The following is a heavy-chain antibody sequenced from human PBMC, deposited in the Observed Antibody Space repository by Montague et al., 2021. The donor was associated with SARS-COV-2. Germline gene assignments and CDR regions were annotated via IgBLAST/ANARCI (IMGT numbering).Heavy chain of an antibody. CDR3: ASSGITLTGLDAFDI. CDR2: TYYRSKWDS. D-gene: IGHD3-9*01. Sequence: CAISGDSVSRKSVAWNWIRQSPSRGLEWLGRTYYRSKWDSDYAEXAKXRLVITPDTSKNQVSLQLNSVIPEDTAVYFCASSGITLTGLDAFDIWGQGTMVTVSS. V-gene: IGHV6-1*01. CDR1: GDSVSRKSVA. J-gene: IGHJ3*02.